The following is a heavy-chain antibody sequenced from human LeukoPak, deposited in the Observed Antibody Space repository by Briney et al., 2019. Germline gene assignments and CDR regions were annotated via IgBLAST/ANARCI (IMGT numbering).Heavy chain of an antibody. J-gene: IGHJ4*02. V-gene: IGHV4-4*07. CDR1: GGSISSYY. Sequence: SETLSLTCTVSGGSISSYYWSWVRQPAGKGLEWIGRIYASGSTNYNPSLKSRVTISVDTSKNQFSLRLSSVTAADTAVYYCARGNDDYGDHRALYYFDYWGQGTLVTVSS. D-gene: IGHD4-17*01. CDR2: IYASGST. CDR3: ARGNDDYGDHRALYYFDY.